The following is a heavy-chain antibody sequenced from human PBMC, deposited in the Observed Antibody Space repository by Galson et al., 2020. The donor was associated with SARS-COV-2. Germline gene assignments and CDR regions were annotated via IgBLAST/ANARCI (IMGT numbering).Heavy chain of an antibody. D-gene: IGHD3-22*01. Sequence: GGSLRLSCAASGFTFSDYGMHWVRQAPGKGLEWVAAIWYDGSKTYYADSVKGRFTISRDNSKNTLYLQMNSLKVEDTAVYYCARGGHYYYDPTGYYGFAYWGQGTLVTVSS. V-gene: IGHV3-33*01. J-gene: IGHJ4*02. CDR2: IWYDGSKT. CDR3: ARGGHYYYDPTGYYGFAY. CDR1: GFTFSDYG.